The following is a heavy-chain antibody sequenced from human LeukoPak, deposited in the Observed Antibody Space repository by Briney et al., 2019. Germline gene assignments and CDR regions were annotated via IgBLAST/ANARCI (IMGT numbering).Heavy chain of an antibody. CDR3: ARVPIEWSNLYFDY. J-gene: IGHJ4*02. CDR1: GYTLSDYY. CDR2: INPNTGAT. D-gene: IGHD2-8*01. V-gene: IGHV1-2*02. Sequence: ASVKVSCKASGYTLSDYYVHWVRQAPGQGLEWMGMINPNTGATKTAQKFQGRVTMTGDTSINTASMELTSLTSGDAAVYYCARVPIEWSNLYFDYWGQGTHVTVSS.